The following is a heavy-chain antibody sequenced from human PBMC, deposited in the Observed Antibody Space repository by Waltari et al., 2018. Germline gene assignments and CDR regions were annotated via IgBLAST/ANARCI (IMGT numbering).Heavy chain of an antibody. Sequence: QVQLVQSGAEVKKPGASVKVSCKASGYTFTSYGISWVRQAPGQGLEWMGWISAYNGNTNYAQQLQGRVTMTTDTSTSTAYMELRSLRSDDTAVYYCARAADYSNYDYYYYMDVWGKGTTVTISS. V-gene: IGHV1-18*01. D-gene: IGHD4-4*01. CDR2: ISAYNGNT. CDR3: ARAADYSNYDYYYYMDV. CDR1: GYTFTSYG. J-gene: IGHJ6*03.